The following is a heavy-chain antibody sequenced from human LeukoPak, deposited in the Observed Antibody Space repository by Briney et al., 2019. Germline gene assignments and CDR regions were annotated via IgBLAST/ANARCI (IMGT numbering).Heavy chain of an antibody. J-gene: IGHJ4*02. CDR1: GYIFTNYW. D-gene: IGHD6-25*01. CDR3: ARRIAAAPQGAYYFDY. V-gene: IGHV5-51*01. CDR2: IYPGDSDT. Sequence: GESLKISCKGSGYIFTNYWIGWVRQMPGKGLEWMGIIYPGDSDTRYSPSFQGQVIISADKSISSAFLQWSSLRASDTAMYYCARRIAAAPQGAYYFDYWGQGTLVTVSS.